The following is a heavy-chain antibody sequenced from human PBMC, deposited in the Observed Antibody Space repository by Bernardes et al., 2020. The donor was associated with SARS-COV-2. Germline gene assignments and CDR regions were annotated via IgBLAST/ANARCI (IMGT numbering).Heavy chain of an antibody. CDR3: VRDNTFMNDF. CDR1: GFTFSKYW. CDR2: IKQDGSAK. D-gene: IGHD5-18*01. Sequence: GGSLRLSCAASGFTFSKYWMTWVRQAPGKGLEFVANIKQDGSAKVYLDSVKGRFTISRDNAENSLYLQMNSLRVEDTAVYYCVRDNTFMNDFWGQGTLVTVSS. V-gene: IGHV3-7*01. J-gene: IGHJ4*02.